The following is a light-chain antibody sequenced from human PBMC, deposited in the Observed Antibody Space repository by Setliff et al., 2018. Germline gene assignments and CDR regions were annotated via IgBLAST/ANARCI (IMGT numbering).Light chain of an antibody. Sequence: QSALTQPRSVSGSPGQSVTISCTGTSSDVGGYNFVSWYQVYPGKAPKVMIYDVSKRPSGVPDRFSGSKSGTTASLTISGLQPEDEADYYCCSFAGTYSFVFGTGTKV. V-gene: IGLV2-11*01. CDR2: DVS. CDR3: CSFAGTYSFV. CDR1: SSDVGGYNF. J-gene: IGLJ1*01.